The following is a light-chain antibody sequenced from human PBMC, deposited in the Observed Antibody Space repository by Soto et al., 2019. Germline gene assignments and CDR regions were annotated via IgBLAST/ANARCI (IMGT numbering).Light chain of an antibody. CDR1: PSLVHSDGNTY. V-gene: IGKV2-24*01. J-gene: IGKJ2*01. CDR3: MQATHFPQT. CDR2: KIS. Sequence: DIVMTQTPLSSPFTLGQPASSSCRSSPSLVHSDGNTYLSWLQQSPGQPPSLLISKISNRCSGVPDRFSGSGAGTDFTLKISRVEAEDVGVYYCMQATHFPQTFGQGTKLEIK.